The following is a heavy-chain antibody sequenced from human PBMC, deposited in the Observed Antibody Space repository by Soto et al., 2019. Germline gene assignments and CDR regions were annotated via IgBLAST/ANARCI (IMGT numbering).Heavy chain of an antibody. Sequence: PSGTLSLTCAVSGGSISTINWWTWVRQPPGKGLDWIGEIYQTGSTSYNPSLESRVTISIDKSKNQFSLKLRSVTAADTAVYYCARVSSSSAVGMDVWGQGTTVTVSS. J-gene: IGHJ6*02. CDR1: GGSISTINW. CDR3: ARVSSSSAVGMDV. D-gene: IGHD6-6*01. V-gene: IGHV4-4*02. CDR2: IYQTGST.